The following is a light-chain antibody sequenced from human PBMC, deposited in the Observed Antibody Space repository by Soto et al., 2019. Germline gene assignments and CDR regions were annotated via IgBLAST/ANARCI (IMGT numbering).Light chain of an antibody. CDR2: GAS. CDR1: QSVSSN. J-gene: IGKJ5*01. V-gene: IGKV3-15*01. Sequence: EIVMTQSPAPPSVSPGERATPSCRASQSVSSNLAWYQQKPGQAPSLLIYGASTRATGTPARFSGSGSGTDFTLTISSLQSEDFAVYYCQQYNNWPPTFGQGTRLEIK. CDR3: QQYNNWPPT.